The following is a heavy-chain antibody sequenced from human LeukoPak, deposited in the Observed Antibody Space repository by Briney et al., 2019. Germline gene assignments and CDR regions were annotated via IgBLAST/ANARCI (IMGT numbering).Heavy chain of an antibody. V-gene: IGHV1-69*01. Sequence: SVKVSCKASGGTFSSYAISWVRQAPGQGLEWMGGIIPIFGTANYAQKFQGRVTITADESTSTAYMELSSLRSEDTAVYYCASPREGPLVRGAYDILTAWGQGILVTVSS. D-gene: IGHD3-9*01. J-gene: IGHJ5*02. CDR3: ASPREGPLVRGAYDILTA. CDR1: GGTFSSYA. CDR2: IIPIFGTA.